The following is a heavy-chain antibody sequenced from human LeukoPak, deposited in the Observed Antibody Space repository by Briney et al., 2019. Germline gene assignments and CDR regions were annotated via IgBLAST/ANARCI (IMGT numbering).Heavy chain of an antibody. J-gene: IGHJ2*01. CDR1: GFTFSSYG. V-gene: IGHV3-30*02. CDR2: IRYDGSNK. CDR3: ARDGEVRTTVTDWYFDL. Sequence: PGGSLRLSCAASGFTFSSYGMHWVRQAPGKGLEWVAFIRYDGSNKYYADSVKGRFTISRDNAKNSLYLQMNSLRAEDTAVYYCARDGEVRTTVTDWYFDLWGRGTLVTVSS. D-gene: IGHD4-17*01.